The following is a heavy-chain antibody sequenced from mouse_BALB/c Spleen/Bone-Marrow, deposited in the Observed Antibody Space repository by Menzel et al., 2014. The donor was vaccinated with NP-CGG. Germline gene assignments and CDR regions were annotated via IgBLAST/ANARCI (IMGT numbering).Heavy chain of an antibody. D-gene: IGHD4-1*01. CDR3: ARELGDY. J-gene: IGHJ3*01. CDR1: GYTFSSYW. CDR2: ILPGSGST. V-gene: IGHV1-9*01. Sequence: QVQLQQPGAELMKPGASVKISCKATGYTFSSYWIEWVKQRPGHGLEWIGEILPGSGSTNYNEKFKGKATLTADTSSNTAYMQLSSLTSEDSAVYYCARELGDYWGQGTLVTVSA.